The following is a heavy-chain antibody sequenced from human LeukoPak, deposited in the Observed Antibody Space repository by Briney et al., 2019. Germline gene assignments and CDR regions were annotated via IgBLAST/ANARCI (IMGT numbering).Heavy chain of an antibody. CDR2: ISGSGGST. CDR3: ARDPESSSWYRIYYYGMDV. J-gene: IGHJ6*02. D-gene: IGHD6-13*01. CDR1: GFTFSSYA. V-gene: IGHV3-23*01. Sequence: GGSLRLSCAASGFTFSSYAMSWVRQAPGKGLEWVSAISGSGGSTYYADSVKGRFTISRDNSKNTLYLQMNSLRAEDTAVYYYARDPESSSWYRIYYYGMDVWGQGTTVTVSS.